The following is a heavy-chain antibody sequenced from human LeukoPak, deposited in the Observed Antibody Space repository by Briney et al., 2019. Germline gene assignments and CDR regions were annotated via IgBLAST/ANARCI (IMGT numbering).Heavy chain of an antibody. CDR3: ASSGTNYGMDV. V-gene: IGHV4-59*08. Sequence: PSETLSLTCTVSGGSISSYYWSWIRQPPGKGLEWIGYIYYSGSTNYNPSLKSRVTISVDTSKNQFSLKLSSVTAADTAVYYCASSGTNYGMDVWGQGTTVTVSS. D-gene: IGHD2-8*01. J-gene: IGHJ6*02. CDR2: IYYSGST. CDR1: GGSISSYY.